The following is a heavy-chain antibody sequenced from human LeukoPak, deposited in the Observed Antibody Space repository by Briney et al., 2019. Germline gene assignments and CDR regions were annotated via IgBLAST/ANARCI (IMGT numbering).Heavy chain of an antibody. V-gene: IGHV3-23*01. Sequence: GGCLRLSCVASGFTFSNNAASWFRQAPGKGLEWVSTVGRGGGDTYYADSVRGRFTISKDSSKNTLQMNSLSADDTAMYYCVKHSGGVYGNSDYWGQGILVTVSS. CDR2: VGRGGGDT. D-gene: IGHD1-1*01. J-gene: IGHJ4*02. CDR1: GFTFSNNA. CDR3: VKHSGGVYGNSDY.